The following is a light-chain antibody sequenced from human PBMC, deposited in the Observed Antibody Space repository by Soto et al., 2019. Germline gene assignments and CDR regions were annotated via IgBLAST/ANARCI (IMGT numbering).Light chain of an antibody. CDR1: QGITNY. CDR2: VAS. Sequence: DIQMTQSPSSLSASVGDRVTITCRASQGITNYLAWYQQKPGQDHKLLIYVASTLKSGVPSRFSGSGSGTDFTLTISSLQPEDVATYYCQKYDSAPLTFGGGTKVEIK. CDR3: QKYDSAPLT. J-gene: IGKJ4*01. V-gene: IGKV1-27*01.